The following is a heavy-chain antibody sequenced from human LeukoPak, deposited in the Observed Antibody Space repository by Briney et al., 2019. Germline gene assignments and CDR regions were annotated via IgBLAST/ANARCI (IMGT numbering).Heavy chain of an antibody. V-gene: IGHV3-74*01. D-gene: IGHD2-21*01. CDR3: ARAHGDWYFDL. CDR1: GFTFSSYW. J-gene: IGHJ2*01. Sequence: PGGSPRLSCAASGFTFSSYWMHWVRQAPGKGLVWVSRIKSDGSSTSYADSVKGRFTISRDNAKNTLYLQMNSLRAEDTAVYYCARAHGDWYFDLWGRGTLVTVSS. CDR2: IKSDGSST.